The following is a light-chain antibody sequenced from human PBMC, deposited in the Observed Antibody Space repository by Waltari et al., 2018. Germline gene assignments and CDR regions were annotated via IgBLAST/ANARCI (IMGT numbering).Light chain of an antibody. J-gene: IGKJ1*01. CDR2: GAS. Sequence: DIQMTPSPSSLSASVGDRVPISCRASQSVHTYLNWYQQKPGKAPTSLIYGASSLQSGVPSRFSGSGSGTDFTLTISGLQPEDFAVYFCHQSHSAPWTFGQGTKVEMK. CDR1: QSVHTY. CDR3: HQSHSAPWT. V-gene: IGKV1-39*01.